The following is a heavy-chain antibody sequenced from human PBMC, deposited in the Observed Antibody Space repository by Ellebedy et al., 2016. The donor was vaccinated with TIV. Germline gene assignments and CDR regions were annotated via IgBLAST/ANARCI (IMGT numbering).Heavy chain of an antibody. CDR2: INRDGSSA. Sequence: PGGSLRLSCAASGFTFSNYWIHGVRQAPEKELVWLSRINRDGSSANYADSVKGRFSISRDNSKNTLYVQMNSLRAEDTAVYYCARGGRDQWLIDYWGQGTLVTVSS. D-gene: IGHD6-19*01. CDR3: ARGGRDQWLIDY. J-gene: IGHJ4*02. CDR1: GFTFSNYW. V-gene: IGHV3-74*01.